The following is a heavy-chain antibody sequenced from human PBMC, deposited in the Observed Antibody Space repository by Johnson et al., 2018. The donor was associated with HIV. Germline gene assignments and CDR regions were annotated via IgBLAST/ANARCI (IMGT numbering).Heavy chain of an antibody. Sequence: VQLVESGGGLVQPGGSLRLSCAASGFTFSSYAMSWVSQAPGKGLEWVSAISGSGGSTYYADSVKGRFTISRDNSKNTLYLQMNSLRAEDTAVYYCARQYRNSGSRTGAFDIWGQGTMVTVSS. D-gene: IGHD1-26*01. CDR3: ARQYRNSGSRTGAFDI. CDR2: ISGSGGST. CDR1: GFTFSSYA. J-gene: IGHJ3*02. V-gene: IGHV3-23*04.